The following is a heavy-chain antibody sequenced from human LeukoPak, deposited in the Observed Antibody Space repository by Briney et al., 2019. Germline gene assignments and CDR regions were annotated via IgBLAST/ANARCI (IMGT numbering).Heavy chain of an antibody. J-gene: IGHJ6*02. V-gene: IGHV4-30-4*01. D-gene: IGHD6-19*01. CDR2: IYYSGST. Sequence: SQTLSLTCTVSGGSISSSDYYWSWIRQPPGKGLEWIGYIYYSGSTYYNPSLKSRVTISVDTSKNQFSLKLSSVIAADTAVYHCARDQKGSSGWYGDYYYGMDVWGQGTTVTVSS. CDR1: GGSISSSDYY. CDR3: ARDQKGSSGWYGDYYYGMDV.